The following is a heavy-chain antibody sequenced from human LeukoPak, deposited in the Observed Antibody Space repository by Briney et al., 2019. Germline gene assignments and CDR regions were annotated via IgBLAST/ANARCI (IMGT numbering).Heavy chain of an antibody. J-gene: IGHJ3*02. Sequence: SETLSLTCAVSGYSISSGYYWGWIRQPPGKGLEWIGTIYHSGSSSYNPSLTSRVTISVDTSRNQFSLKLSSVTAADTAVYYCARVGYCSSTSCYDGAFDIWGQGTMVTVSS. V-gene: IGHV4-38-2*01. CDR1: GYSISSGYY. CDR2: IYHSGSS. CDR3: ARVGYCSSTSCYDGAFDI. D-gene: IGHD2-2*01.